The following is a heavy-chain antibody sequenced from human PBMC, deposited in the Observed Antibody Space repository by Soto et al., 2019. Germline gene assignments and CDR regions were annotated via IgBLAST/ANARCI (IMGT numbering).Heavy chain of an antibody. CDR1: GFDFSNFV. J-gene: IGHJ6*02. CDR2: IWHDASHD. V-gene: IGHV3-33*01. Sequence: QVQLVESGGGVVQPGTSLKLSCAASGFDFSNFVMHWVRQAPGKGLECVALIWHDASHDYYGDAVQGRFTISRDNSKLLLYLQMNSLRAEYTAVYYSETGGGDEWLDYYYCGMDVWGHGTTVTVSS. CDR3: ETGGGDEWLDYYYCGMDV. D-gene: IGHD5-12*01.